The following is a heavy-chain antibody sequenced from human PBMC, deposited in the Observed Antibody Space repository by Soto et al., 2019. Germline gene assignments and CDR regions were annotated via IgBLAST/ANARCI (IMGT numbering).Heavy chain of an antibody. V-gene: IGHV4-59*01. CDR2: IYYSGST. CDR3: ARRWGTSFDF. D-gene: IGHD7-27*01. Sequence: SETLSLTCAVSGASLGTYCWSWIRQPPGKGLEWIGYIYYSGSTNYNPSLKSRVTISVDTSKNQFSLKVSSVTAADTAVYYCARRWGTSFDFWGQGTLVTVS. J-gene: IGHJ4*02. CDR1: GASLGTYC.